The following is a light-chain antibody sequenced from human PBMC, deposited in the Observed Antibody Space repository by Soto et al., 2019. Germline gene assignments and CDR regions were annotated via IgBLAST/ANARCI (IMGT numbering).Light chain of an antibody. CDR1: QSVSSN. Sequence: EIVMTQSPATLSVSPGERATLSCRASQSVSSNLAWYQQKPGQTPKLLIYVASTRATGIPARFSGSGSWTEFNLTISSLQSEDFAVYYCQQYNVWPLSFGGGTKVEFK. V-gene: IGKV3-15*01. CDR2: VAS. CDR3: QQYNVWPLS. J-gene: IGKJ4*01.